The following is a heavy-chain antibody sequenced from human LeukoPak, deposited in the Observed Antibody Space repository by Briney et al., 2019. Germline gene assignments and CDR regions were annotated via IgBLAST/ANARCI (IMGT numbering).Heavy chain of an antibody. CDR2: ISAYNGNT. J-gene: IGHJ4*02. D-gene: IGHD3-22*01. CDR3: ARAAISKDGSGYFY. V-gene: IGHV1-18*01. CDR1: GYTFTSYG. Sequence: ASVKVSCKASGYTFTSYGISWVRQAPGRGLEWMGWISAYNGNTNYAQKVQGRVTMTTDTSTSTAYMELRSLRSDDTAVYYCARAAISKDGSGYFYWGQGTPVTVSS.